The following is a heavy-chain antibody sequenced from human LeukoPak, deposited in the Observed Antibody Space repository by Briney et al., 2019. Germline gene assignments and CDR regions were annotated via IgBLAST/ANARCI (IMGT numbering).Heavy chain of an antibody. D-gene: IGHD6-13*01. V-gene: IGHV3-53*05. CDR2: IYSGGST. CDR3: AREQQLINYYYYGMDV. J-gene: IGHJ6*02. CDR1: GFTVSSNY. Sequence: GGSLRLSCAASGFTVSSNYMNWVRQAPGKGLEWVSIIYSGGSTYYADSVKGRFTISRDNSKNTLYLQMNSLRSEDTAVYYCAREQQLINYYYYGMDVWGQGTTVTVSS.